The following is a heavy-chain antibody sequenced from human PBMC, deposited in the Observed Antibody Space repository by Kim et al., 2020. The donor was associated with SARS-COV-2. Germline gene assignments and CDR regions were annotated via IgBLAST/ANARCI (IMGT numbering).Heavy chain of an antibody. J-gene: IGHJ6*02. Sequence: GGSLRLSCAASGFTFSSYAMSWVLQAPGKGLEWVSAISGSGGSTYYADSVKGRFTISRDNSKNTLYLQMNSLRAEDTAVYYCAKWGKNYGDYRYPIENYYYYGMDVWGQGTTVTVSS. V-gene: IGHV3-23*01. CDR1: GFTFSSYA. D-gene: IGHD4-17*01. CDR2: ISGSGGST. CDR3: AKWGKNYGDYRYPIENYYYYGMDV.